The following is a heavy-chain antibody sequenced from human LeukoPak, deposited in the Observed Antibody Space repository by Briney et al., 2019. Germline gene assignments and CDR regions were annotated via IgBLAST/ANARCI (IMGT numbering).Heavy chain of an antibody. CDR2: MNPNSGNT. V-gene: IGHV1-8*01. Sequence: ASVKVSCKASGYPFTTYDINWVRQATGQGLEWMGWMNPNSGNTGYAQKFQGRVTMTRNTSISTAYMELSSLRSEDTAVYYCARAGRDGKKGAFDIWGQGTVVSVSS. J-gene: IGHJ3*02. CDR1: GYPFTTYD. CDR3: ARAGRDGKKGAFDI. D-gene: IGHD5-24*01.